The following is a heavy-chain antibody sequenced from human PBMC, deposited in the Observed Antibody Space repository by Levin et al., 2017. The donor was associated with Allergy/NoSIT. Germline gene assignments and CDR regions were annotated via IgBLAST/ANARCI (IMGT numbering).Heavy chain of an antibody. D-gene: IGHD4-11*01. CDR3: AKDRLTTLTTTGASDI. J-gene: IGHJ3*02. CDR2: ISGNGGTT. V-gene: IGHV3-20*04. Sequence: GGSLRLSCAASGFTFKNYGMNWVRQAPGKGLEWVSGISGNGGTTYYADSVKGRFTISRDNAKNSLYLQMNSLRAEDTAFYYCAKDRLTTLTTTGASDIWGQGTMVTVSS. CDR1: GFTFKNYG.